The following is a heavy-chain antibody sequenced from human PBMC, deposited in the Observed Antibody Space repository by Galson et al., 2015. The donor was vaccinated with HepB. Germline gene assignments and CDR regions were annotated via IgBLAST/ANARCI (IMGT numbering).Heavy chain of an antibody. V-gene: IGHV3-15*01. CDR1: GFTFTNAW. Sequence: SLRLSCAASGFTFTNAWMSWVRQAPGKGLEWVGRIKSKADGGTTDYAAPVKGRFTISRDDSKDTLYLQMNSLKTEDTAVYYCTTRGYYISGGGGDDYWGQGTLVTVSS. D-gene: IGHD6-19*01. J-gene: IGHJ4*02. CDR3: TTRGYYISGGGGDDY. CDR2: IKSKADGGTT.